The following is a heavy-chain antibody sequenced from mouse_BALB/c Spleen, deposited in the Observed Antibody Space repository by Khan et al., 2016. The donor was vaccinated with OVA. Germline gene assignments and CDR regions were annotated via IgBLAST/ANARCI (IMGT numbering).Heavy chain of an antibody. Sequence: QVQLQQSGPGLVAPSQSLSITCTVSGFSFTGYGVHWVRQPPGKGLEWLGMIWAGGSTTYNSALISRLSISKDNSKSQVFLKMHSLQTEDTAEYYGARGDNDNDMEYFDYWGQGTTVTVSS. D-gene: IGHD2-4*01. V-gene: IGHV2-6-7*01. J-gene: IGHJ2*01. CDR2: IWAGGST. CDR1: GFSFTGYG. CDR3: ARGDNDNDMEYFDY.